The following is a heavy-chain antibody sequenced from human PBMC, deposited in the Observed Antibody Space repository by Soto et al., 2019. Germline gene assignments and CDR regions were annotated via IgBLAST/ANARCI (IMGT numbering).Heavy chain of an antibody. D-gene: IGHD4-17*01. J-gene: IGHJ4*02. V-gene: IGHV4-39*01. CDR1: GGSISSSSYY. Sequence: QLQLQESGPGLVKPSETLSLTCTVSGGSISSSSYYWGWIRQPPGKGLEWIGSIYYSGSTYYNPSLKSRVTISVDTSKNQFSLKLSSVTAADTAVYYCATYSTVTTGLVDYWGQGTLVTVSS. CDR2: IYYSGST. CDR3: ATYSTVTTGLVDY.